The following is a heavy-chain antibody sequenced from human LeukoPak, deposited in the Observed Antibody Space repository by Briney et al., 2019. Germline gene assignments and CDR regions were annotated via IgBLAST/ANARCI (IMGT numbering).Heavy chain of an antibody. D-gene: IGHD2-21*02. V-gene: IGHV4-34*01. J-gene: IGHJ4*02. CDR3: ASMYCGGDCPSNFDY. CDR1: GGSFSGYY. CDR2: INHSGST. Sequence: SETLSLTCAVYGGSFSGYYWSWIRQPPGKGLEWIGEINHSGSTNCNPSLKSRVTISVDTSKNQFSLKLSSVTAADTAVYYCASMYCGGDCPSNFDYWGQGTLVTVSS.